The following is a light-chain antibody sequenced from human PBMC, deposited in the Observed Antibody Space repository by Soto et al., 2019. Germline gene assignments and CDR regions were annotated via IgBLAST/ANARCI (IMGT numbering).Light chain of an antibody. CDR3: QQYDTSPRT. CDR1: QSVSSNY. V-gene: IGKV3-20*01. J-gene: IGKJ1*01. Sequence: EVLLTQSPGTLSLSPGERATLSCRASQSVSSNYLAWYQQKSGQAPRLLIYGASNRATGIPDRFSGSGSGTDVTRTVRRLEPEDFAVYYGQQYDTSPRTFGQGTKVEFK. CDR2: GAS.